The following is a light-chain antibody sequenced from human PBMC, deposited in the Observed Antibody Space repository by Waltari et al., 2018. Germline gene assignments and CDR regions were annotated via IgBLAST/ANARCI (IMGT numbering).Light chain of an antibody. V-gene: IGKV3-20*01. CDR1: QSVNGA. CDR3: EHYLRLPVT. Sequence: VLTRTPGTLTLSQGDGATLSCRACQSVNGALAWYHEKPGQAPILLLDNASNRATGIPDRFSGSGSGTDFSLTISRLEPEDFAVYYCEHYLRLPVTFGQGTKVEI. J-gene: IGKJ1*01. CDR2: NAS.